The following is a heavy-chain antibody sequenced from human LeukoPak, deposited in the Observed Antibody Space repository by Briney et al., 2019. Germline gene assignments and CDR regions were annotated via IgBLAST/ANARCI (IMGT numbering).Heavy chain of an antibody. CDR2: IIPILATP. CDR3: AKGPGGNSYYYYYMDV. Sequence: SVKVSCKASGGTFSSYAISWVRQAPGQGLEWMGGIIPILATPNYAQKFQGRVTITADESTSTAYMELSSLRSEDTAVYYCAKGPGGNSYYYYYMDVWGKGTTVTVSS. J-gene: IGHJ6*03. D-gene: IGHD4-23*01. CDR1: GGTFSSYA. V-gene: IGHV1-69*13.